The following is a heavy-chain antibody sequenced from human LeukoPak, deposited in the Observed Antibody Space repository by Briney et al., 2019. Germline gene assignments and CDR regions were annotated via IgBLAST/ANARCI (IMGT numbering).Heavy chain of an antibody. Sequence: PGRSLRLSCAASGFTFSSYGMHWVRQAPGKGLEWVAVIWYDGSNKYYADSVKGRFTIPRDNSKNTLYLQMNSLRAEDTAVYYCARAYNWNEDNWFDPWGQGTLVTVSS. CDR3: ARAYNWNEDNWFDP. CDR1: GFTFSSYG. J-gene: IGHJ5*02. CDR2: IWYDGSNK. V-gene: IGHV3-33*01. D-gene: IGHD1-1*01.